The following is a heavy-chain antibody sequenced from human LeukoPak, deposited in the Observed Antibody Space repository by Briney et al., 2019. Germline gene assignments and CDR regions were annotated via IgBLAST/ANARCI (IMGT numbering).Heavy chain of an antibody. CDR3: ARAPQLWVGGFDY. J-gene: IGHJ4*02. CDR1: GGSISSYY. D-gene: IGHD5-18*01. Sequence: SETLSLTCTVSGGSISSYYWSWIRQPSGKGLEWIGYIYYSGSTNYNPSLKSRVTISVDTSKNQFSLKLSSVTAADTAVYYCARAPQLWVGGFDYWGQGTLVTVSS. V-gene: IGHV4-59*01. CDR2: IYYSGST.